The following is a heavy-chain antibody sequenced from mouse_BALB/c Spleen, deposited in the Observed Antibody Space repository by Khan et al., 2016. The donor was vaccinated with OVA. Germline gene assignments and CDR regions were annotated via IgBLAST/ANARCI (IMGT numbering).Heavy chain of an antibody. CDR1: GYSFTSYY. D-gene: IGHD2-2*01. V-gene: IGHV1S135*01. CDR3: TRHGYVAWFTY. J-gene: IGHJ3*01. Sequence: VQLKQSGPDLMKPGASVKISCKASGYSFTSYYIHWVMQTHGKSLEWIGYIDPFSGGTTYNQKFKGKATLTVDKSSSTAYIHLSNLTFEDSAVYYCTRHGYVAWFTYGGQGTLVTVSA. CDR2: IDPFSGGT.